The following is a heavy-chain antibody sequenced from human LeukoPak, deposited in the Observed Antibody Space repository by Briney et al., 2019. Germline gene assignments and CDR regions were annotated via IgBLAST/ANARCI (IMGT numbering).Heavy chain of an antibody. J-gene: IGHJ4*02. CDR1: GFTFDDYA. Sequence: GGSLRLSCAASGFTFDDYAMHWVRQAPGKGLEWVSGISWNSGSIGHGDSVRGRFTISRDNAKKSLYLQMNSLRAEDTALYYCAKDKGSTWSYFDSWGQGTLVTVSS. CDR2: ISWNSGSI. V-gene: IGHV3-9*01. CDR3: AKDKGSTWSYFDS. D-gene: IGHD2-2*01.